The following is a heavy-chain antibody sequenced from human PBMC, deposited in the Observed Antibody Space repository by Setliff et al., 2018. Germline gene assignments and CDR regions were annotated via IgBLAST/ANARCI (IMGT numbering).Heavy chain of an antibody. V-gene: IGHV1-18*01. CDR2: ISPYSGKT. CDR3: ARGRGPDIVVTIPGDY. D-gene: IGHD2-15*01. Sequence: ASVKVSCKTSGYNFITLGINWVRQAPGQGLEWVGWISPYSGKTDYAQKFQGRVIMTIDSSTTTAYLELKTLRSDDAAVYYCARGRGPDIVVTIPGDYWGQGTQVTVSS. CDR1: GYNFITLG. J-gene: IGHJ4*02.